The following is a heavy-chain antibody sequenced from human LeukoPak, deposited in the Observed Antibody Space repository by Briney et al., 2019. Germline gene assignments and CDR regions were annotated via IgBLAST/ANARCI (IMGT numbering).Heavy chain of an antibody. CDR1: GGSISSGSYS. CDR2: IYTSGST. Sequence: PSETLSLTFTVSGGSISSGSYSWNWIRQPAGKALEWIGRIYTSGSTNYNPSLKSRVTISVDTSKNQLSLKLSSVTAADTAVYYCARDRASYRSSYRRWFDSWGQGTLVTVSS. CDR3: ARDRASYRSSYRRWFDS. D-gene: IGHD3-10*01. V-gene: IGHV4-61*02. J-gene: IGHJ5*01.